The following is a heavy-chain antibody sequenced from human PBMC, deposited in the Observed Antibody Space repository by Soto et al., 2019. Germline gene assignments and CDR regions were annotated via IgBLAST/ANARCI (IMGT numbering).Heavy chain of an antibody. Sequence: GESLKISCAASGFTFSSYGMHWVRQAPGKGLEWVAVIWYDGSNKYYADSVKGRFAISSDNSKNTLYLQMNSLRAEDTAVYYCARENRYSGYGRGYFDYWGQGTLVTVSS. V-gene: IGHV3-33*01. CDR3: ARENRYSGYGRGYFDY. D-gene: IGHD5-12*01. CDR2: IWYDGSNK. CDR1: GFTFSSYG. J-gene: IGHJ4*02.